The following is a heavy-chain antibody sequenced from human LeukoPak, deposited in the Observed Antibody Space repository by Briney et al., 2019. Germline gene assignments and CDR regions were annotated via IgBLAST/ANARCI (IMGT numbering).Heavy chain of an antibody. J-gene: IGHJ4*02. CDR2: IYYSGST. D-gene: IGHD5-12*01. CDR3: ARESHFTDSGYNPFDY. V-gene: IGHV4-39*07. Sequence: TSETLSLTCTVSGGSISSSSYYWGWIRQPPGKGLEWIGSIYYSGSTYYNPSLKSRVTISVDTSKNQFSLKLSSVTAADTAVYYCARESHFTDSGYNPFDYWGQGTLVTVSS. CDR1: GGSISSSSYY.